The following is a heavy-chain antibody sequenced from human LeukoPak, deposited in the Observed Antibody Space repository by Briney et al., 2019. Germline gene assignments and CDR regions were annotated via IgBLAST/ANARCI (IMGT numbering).Heavy chain of an antibody. D-gene: IGHD1-26*01. CDR3: ASSGSYRFDD. CDR2: ITASGTAM. J-gene: IGHJ4*02. Sequence: GGSLRLSCTASGFTFSSYSMNWVRQAPGKGLEWVSHITASGTAMFYADSVKGRFTISRDNAKNSLYLQMNSLRDEDTAVYYCASSGSYRFDDWGQGTLVTVSS. CDR1: GFTFSSYS. V-gene: IGHV3-48*02.